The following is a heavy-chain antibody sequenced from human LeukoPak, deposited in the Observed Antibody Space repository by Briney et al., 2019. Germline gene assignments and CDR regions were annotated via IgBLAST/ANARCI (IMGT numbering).Heavy chain of an antibody. V-gene: IGHV3-30*02. J-gene: IGHJ4*02. CDR2: ILYDGGYK. D-gene: IGHD1-26*01. CDR3: AKEPYSGSYYNY. CDR1: GFIFRSYG. Sequence: GGSLRLSCATSGFIFRSYGMHWVRQAPGKGLEWVAFILYDGGYKNYGDSLKGRFTISRDNSKNTLYLQMNSLRAEDTAVYYCAKEPYSGSYYNYWGQGTLVTVSS.